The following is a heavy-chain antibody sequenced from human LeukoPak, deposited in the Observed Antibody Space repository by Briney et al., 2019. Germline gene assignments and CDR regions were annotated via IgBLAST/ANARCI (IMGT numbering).Heavy chain of an antibody. CDR2: IYHSGST. V-gene: IGHV4-4*02. D-gene: IGHD4-11*01. J-gene: IGHJ4*02. CDR3: ARGDYSNYDRLFDY. Sequence: PSETLSLTCAVSGGSISSSNWWSWVRHPPGKGLEWIGEIYHSGSTNYNPSLKSRVTISVDKSKNQFSLKLSSVTAADTAVYYCARGDYSNYDRLFDYWGQGTLVTVSS. CDR1: GGSISSSNW.